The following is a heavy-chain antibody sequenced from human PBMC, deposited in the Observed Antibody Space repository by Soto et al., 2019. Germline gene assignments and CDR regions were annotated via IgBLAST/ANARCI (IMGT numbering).Heavy chain of an antibody. Sequence: QVQLVQSGAEVKKPGSSVKVSCKASGGTFSSYTISWVRQAPGQGLEWMGRIIPILGIANYAQKFQGRVTSTADKSTSTAYMELSSLRSEDTAVYYCASGTRVRGVIIIGVDPWGQGTLVTISS. J-gene: IGHJ5*02. D-gene: IGHD3-10*01. CDR2: IIPILGIA. V-gene: IGHV1-69*02. CDR1: GGTFSSYT. CDR3: ASGTRVRGVIIIGVDP.